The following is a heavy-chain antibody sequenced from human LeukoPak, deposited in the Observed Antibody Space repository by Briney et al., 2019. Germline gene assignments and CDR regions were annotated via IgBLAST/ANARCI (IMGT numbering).Heavy chain of an antibody. CDR3: ARDREYSSDY. Sequence: GGSLRLSCAASGFTFSSYGMHWVRQAPGKGLEWISHINTDSSAIYYADSVRGRFTISRDNAKNSVYLQMNSLRDEDTAMYYCARDREYSSDYWGQGTVVTVSS. D-gene: IGHD4-11*01. V-gene: IGHV3-48*02. CDR2: INTDSSAI. CDR1: GFTFSSYG. J-gene: IGHJ4*02.